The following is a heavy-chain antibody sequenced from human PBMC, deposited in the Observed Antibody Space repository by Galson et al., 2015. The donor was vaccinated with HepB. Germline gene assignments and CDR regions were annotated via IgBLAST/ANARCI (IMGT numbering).Heavy chain of an antibody. CDR2: IDWDDDK. J-gene: IGHJ4*02. Sequence: PALVKPTQTLTLTCTFSGFSLSTSGMCVSWIRQPPGKALEWLARIDWDDDKYYSTSLKTRLTISKDTSKNQVVLTMTNMDPVDTATYYCARSPFGGYSYGYRPYYFDYWGQGTLVTVSS. CDR1: GFSLSTSGMC. D-gene: IGHD5-18*01. CDR3: ARSPFGGYSYGYRPYYFDY. V-gene: IGHV2-70*11.